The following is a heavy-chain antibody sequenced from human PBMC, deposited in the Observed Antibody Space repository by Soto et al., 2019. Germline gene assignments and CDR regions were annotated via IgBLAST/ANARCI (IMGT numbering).Heavy chain of an antibody. J-gene: IGHJ4*02. CDR3: AKDLGGRYCSGGSCPPQHY. CDR1: GFTFSSYA. Sequence: ESGGGLVQPGGSLRLSCAASGFTFSSYAMSWVRQAPGKGLEWVSAISGSGGSTYYADSVKGRFTISRDNSKNTLYLQMNSLRAEDTAVYYCAKDLGGRYCSGGSCPPQHYWGQGTLVTVSS. V-gene: IGHV3-23*01. D-gene: IGHD2-15*01. CDR2: ISGSGGST.